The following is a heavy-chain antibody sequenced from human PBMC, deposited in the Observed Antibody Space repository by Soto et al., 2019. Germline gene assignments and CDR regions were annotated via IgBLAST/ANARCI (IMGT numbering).Heavy chain of an antibody. CDR3: ARLVPAAETYYYYYYMDV. D-gene: IGHD2-2*01. V-gene: IGHV3-23*01. CDR1: GFTFSNYA. CDR2: VNNGGGGT. Sequence: GGSLRLSCAASGFTFSNYAMTWVRQAPGKGPEWISTVNNGGGGTYYADSVKGRFTISRDNAKNTLYLQMNSLRAEDTAVYYCARLVPAAETYYYYYYMDVWGKGTTVTVSS. J-gene: IGHJ6*03.